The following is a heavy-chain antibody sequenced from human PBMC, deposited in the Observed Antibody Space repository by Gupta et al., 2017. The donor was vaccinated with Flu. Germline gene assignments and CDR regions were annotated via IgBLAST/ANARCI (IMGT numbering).Heavy chain of an antibody. CDR1: GGSISSGNYY. CDR3: ARAPGGVVVPAAIRPDHDFYGLDV. V-gene: IGHV4-61*02. Sequence: QVQLQESCPGLVKPSQTLSLTCTVSGGSISSGNYYWSWIRQPAGKGLEWIGRIRTSGSTNYSPSLKSRVTISLDTSKNQFSLKLSSVTAADTAGYYCARAPGGVVVPAAIRPDHDFYGLDVWGQGTTVTVPS. J-gene: IGHJ6*02. CDR2: IRTSGST. D-gene: IGHD2-2*02.